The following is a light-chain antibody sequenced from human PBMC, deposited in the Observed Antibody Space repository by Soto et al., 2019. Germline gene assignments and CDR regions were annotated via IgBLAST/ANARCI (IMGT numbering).Light chain of an antibody. CDR2: ATY. Sequence: EIVLTQSPATLSLSPGERATLSCRASHSVSTSLAWYQQKPGQAPRLLIYATYTRATGIPARFSGRGFGTEFTLTISSLQSEDFALYYCHQRQSWPRTFGQGTKVDIK. J-gene: IGKJ1*01. V-gene: IGKV3-15*01. CDR3: HQRQSWPRT. CDR1: HSVSTS.